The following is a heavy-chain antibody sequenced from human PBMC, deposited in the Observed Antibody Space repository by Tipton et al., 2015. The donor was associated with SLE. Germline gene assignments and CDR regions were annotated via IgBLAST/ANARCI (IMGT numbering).Heavy chain of an antibody. CDR1: GYTFSNYY. Sequence: QSGAEVKKPGASVKVSCKASGYTFSNYYIHWVRQAPGQGLEWMGWISGYNGNTFYTKNFQGRVAMTTDTSTSTAYMELRGLRSDDTAVYYCARDHVPGMAMSPSAYWGQGTLVTVSS. V-gene: IGHV1-18*04. CDR2: ISGYNGNT. D-gene: IGHD6-13*01. J-gene: IGHJ4*02. CDR3: ARDHVPGMAMSPSAY.